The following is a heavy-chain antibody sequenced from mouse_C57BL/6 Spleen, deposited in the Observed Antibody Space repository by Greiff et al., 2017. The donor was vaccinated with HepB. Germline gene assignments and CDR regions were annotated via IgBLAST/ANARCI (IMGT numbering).Heavy chain of an antibody. CDR2: IRNKVNGYTT. Sequence: EVKLMESGGGLVQPGSSLRLSCAASGFVFLDYSMSWVRQLPGKAPEWLALIRNKVNGYTTDYSASVKGRFTISRDNSQNILYLQMNTRRAEDSATYYCVKAVSSGSSYTWFAYWGQGTLVTVSA. V-gene: IGHV7-4*01. CDR3: VKAVSSGSSYTWFAY. J-gene: IGHJ3*01. CDR1: GFVFLDYS. D-gene: IGHD1-1*01.